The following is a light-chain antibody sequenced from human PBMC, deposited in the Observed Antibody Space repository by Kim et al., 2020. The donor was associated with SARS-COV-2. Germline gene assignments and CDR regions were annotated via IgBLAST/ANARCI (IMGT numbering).Light chain of an antibody. J-gene: IGKJ1*01. CDR2: WAS. CDR3: QQYYASSWT. Sequence: DIVMTQSPDSLTVALGERATIHCKSSQSVLYSFDNNNYLAWYQQKPGQPPKLLIYWASTRHFGVPDRFSGSGSGTEFTLTIGSLQAEDVAVYYCQQYYASSWTFGQGTKLEIK. V-gene: IGKV4-1*01. CDR1: QSVLYSFDNNNY.